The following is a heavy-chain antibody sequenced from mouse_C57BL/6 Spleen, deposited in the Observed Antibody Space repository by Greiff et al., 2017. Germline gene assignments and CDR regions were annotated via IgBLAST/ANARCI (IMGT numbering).Heavy chain of an antibody. CDR3: ARSGYYGSSRYFDV. V-gene: IGHV1-42*01. CDR2: INPSTGGT. J-gene: IGHJ1*03. D-gene: IGHD1-1*01. Sequence: EVQRVESGPELVKPGASVKISCKASGYSFTGYYMNWVKQSPEKSLEWIGEINPSTGGTTYNQKFKAKAILTVDKSSSTAYMQLKSLTSEDSAVYYCARSGYYGSSRYFDVWGTGTTVTVSS. CDR1: GYSFTGYY.